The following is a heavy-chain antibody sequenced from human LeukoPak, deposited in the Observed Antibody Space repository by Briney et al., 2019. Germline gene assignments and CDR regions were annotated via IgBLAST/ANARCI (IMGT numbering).Heavy chain of an antibody. D-gene: IGHD3-10*01. CDR2: INPYSGGT. Sequence: GASVKASCNTSEFTDLGHEMHWVRQAPGHRREWRGWINPYSGGTDYPQKFRGRVTMTRDTSSNTLYMELRSLRSDDKAVCYCARLGGAQGYYYRSGRNHYFDHWGQGTLVTVSS. J-gene: IGHJ4*02. CDR3: ARLGGAQGYYYRSGRNHYFDH. V-gene: IGHV1-2*02. CDR1: EFTDLGHE.